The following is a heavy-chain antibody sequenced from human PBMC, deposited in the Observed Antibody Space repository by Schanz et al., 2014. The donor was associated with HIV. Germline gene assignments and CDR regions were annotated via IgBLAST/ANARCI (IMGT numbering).Heavy chain of an antibody. V-gene: IGHV3-23*01. CDR3: ARDESAQWFFDV. CDR1: GFTLSKNA. Sequence: EVQLLESGGGLVQPGGSLKLSCAASGFTLSKNAMSWVRLGPGKGLEWVSGISGSGGRTYYAEFVKGRFTISRDNSKNTLYLQMNSLRAEDTAVYYCARDESAQWFFDVWGRGTLVTVSS. CDR2: ISGSGGRT. J-gene: IGHJ2*01. D-gene: IGHD2-8*01.